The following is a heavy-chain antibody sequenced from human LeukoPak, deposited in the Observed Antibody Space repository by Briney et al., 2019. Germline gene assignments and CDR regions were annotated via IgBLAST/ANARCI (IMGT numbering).Heavy chain of an antibody. CDR3: ARVRDGSQDY. CDR2: ISGSSSYI. V-gene: IGHV3-21*01. Sequence: GGSLRLSCAASGFTFSSYSMNWVRQAPGKGLEWVSAISGSSSYIYYADSVKGRFTISRDNAKNSLYLQMNSLRVEDTAVYYCARVRDGSQDYWGQGTLVTVSS. J-gene: IGHJ4*02. CDR1: GFTFSSYS. D-gene: IGHD5-24*01.